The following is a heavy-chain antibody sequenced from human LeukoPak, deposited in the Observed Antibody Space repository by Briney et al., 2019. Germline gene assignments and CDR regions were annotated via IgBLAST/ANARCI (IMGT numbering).Heavy chain of an antibody. CDR3: AKSYYYDSSGYYPD. CDR2: ISGDGGST. J-gene: IGHJ4*02. D-gene: IGHD3-22*01. V-gene: IGHV3-43*02. CDR1: GFTFDDYA. Sequence: PGGSLRLSCAASGFTFDDYAMHWVRQAPGKGLEWVSLISGDGGSTYYADSVKGRFTIPRDNSKNSLYLQMNSLRTEDTALYYCAKSYYYDSSGYYPDWGQGTLVTVSS.